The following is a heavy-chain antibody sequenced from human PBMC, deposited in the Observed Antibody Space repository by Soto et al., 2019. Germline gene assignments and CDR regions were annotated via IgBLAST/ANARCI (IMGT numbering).Heavy chain of an antibody. Sequence: GSLRLSCAASGFTFSSYWMSWVCQAPGKGLEWVANIKQDGSEKYYVDSVKGRFTISRDNAKNSLYLQMNSLRAEDTAVYYCARGTDYYGSGSYYYYYYGMDVWGQGTTVTVSS. CDR2: IKQDGSEK. V-gene: IGHV3-7*01. D-gene: IGHD3-10*01. J-gene: IGHJ6*02. CDR3: ARGTDYYGSGSYYYYYYGMDV. CDR1: GFTFSSYW.